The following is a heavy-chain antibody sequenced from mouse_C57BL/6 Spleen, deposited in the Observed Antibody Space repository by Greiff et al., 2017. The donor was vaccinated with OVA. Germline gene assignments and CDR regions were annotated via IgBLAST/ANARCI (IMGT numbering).Heavy chain of an antibody. CDR3: ARGNWDWSFDY. CDR1: GYAFSSSW. Sequence: QVQLQQSGPELVKPGASVKISCKASGYAFSSSWMNWVKQRPGKGLEWIGRIYPGDGDTNYNGKFKGKATLTADKSSSTAYMQLSSLTSEDSAVYFCARGNWDWSFDYWGQGTTLTVSS. D-gene: IGHD4-1*01. J-gene: IGHJ2*01. CDR2: IYPGDGDT. V-gene: IGHV1-82*01.